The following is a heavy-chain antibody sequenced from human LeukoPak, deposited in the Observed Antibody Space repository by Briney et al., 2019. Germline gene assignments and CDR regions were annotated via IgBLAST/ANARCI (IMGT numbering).Heavy chain of an antibody. D-gene: IGHD3-10*01. Sequence: ASVKVSCKASGYTFTGYYMHWVRQAPGQGLEWMGRINPNSGGTNYAQKFQGRVTMTEDTSTDTAYMELSSLRSEDTAVYYCATGTGSFDYWGQGTLVTVSS. J-gene: IGHJ4*02. CDR3: ATGTGSFDY. CDR1: GYTFTGYY. V-gene: IGHV1-2*06. CDR2: INPNSGGT.